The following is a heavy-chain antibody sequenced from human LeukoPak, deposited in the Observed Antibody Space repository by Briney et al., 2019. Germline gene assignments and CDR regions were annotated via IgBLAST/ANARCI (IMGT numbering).Heavy chain of an antibody. Sequence: GGSLRLSCAASGFTFNSYTMKWVRQAPGKGLEWVSSISSSSSYIYYADSVKGRFTISRDNAKNSLYLQMNSLRAEDTALYYCARVSSGTGYYYYYYMDVWGKGTTVTVSS. CDR3: ARVSSGTGYYYYYYMDV. D-gene: IGHD3-10*01. J-gene: IGHJ6*03. V-gene: IGHV3-21*04. CDR1: GFTFNSYT. CDR2: ISSSSSYI.